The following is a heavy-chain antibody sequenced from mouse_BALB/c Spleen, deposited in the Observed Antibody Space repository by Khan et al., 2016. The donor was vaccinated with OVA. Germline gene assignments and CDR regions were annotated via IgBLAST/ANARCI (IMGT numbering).Heavy chain of an antibody. Sequence: EVQLQESGTVLARPGASVKMSCKASGYSFTSYLIHWVKQRPGQGLEWIGDIYPGNSDTTYNQKFKDKATLTAGTSANTAYMELSSLTNADSAVYYCARGGYSAFAYWGQGTLVTVAA. CDR3: ARGGYSAFAY. J-gene: IGHJ3*01. CDR2: IYPGNSDT. D-gene: IGHD2-12*01. CDR1: GYSFTSYL. V-gene: IGHV1-5*01.